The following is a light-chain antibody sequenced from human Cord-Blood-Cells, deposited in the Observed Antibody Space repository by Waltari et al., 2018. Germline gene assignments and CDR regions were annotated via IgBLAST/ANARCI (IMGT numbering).Light chain of an antibody. V-gene: IGKV3-20*01. CDR2: GAS. CDR1: QSVSSSY. CDR3: QQYGSSIFT. J-gene: IGKJ3*01. Sequence: EIVLTQSPGTLSLSTGERATLSCRASQSVSSSYLAWYQQNPDQAPRLLIYGASSRATGIPDRFSGSGSGTDFTLTISRLEPEDFAVYYCQQYGSSIFTFGPGTKVDIK.